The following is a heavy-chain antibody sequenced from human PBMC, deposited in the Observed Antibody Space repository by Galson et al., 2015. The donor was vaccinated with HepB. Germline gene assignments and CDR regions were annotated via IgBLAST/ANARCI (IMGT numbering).Heavy chain of an antibody. D-gene: IGHD5-12*01. CDR1: GFTFSSYG. CDR3: AKDWVATSNWFDP. Sequence: SLRLSCAASGFTFSSYGMHWVRQAPGKGLEWVAVISYDGSNKYYADSVKGRFTISRDNSKNTLYLQMNSLRAEDTAVYYCAKDWVATSNWFDPWGQGTLVTVSS. V-gene: IGHV3-30*18. CDR2: ISYDGSNK. J-gene: IGHJ5*02.